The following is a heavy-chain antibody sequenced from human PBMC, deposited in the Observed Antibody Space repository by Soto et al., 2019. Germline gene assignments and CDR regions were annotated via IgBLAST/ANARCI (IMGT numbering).Heavy chain of an antibody. J-gene: IGHJ6*02. D-gene: IGHD5-12*01. CDR3: ARALFPDVDIYAMDV. Sequence: PGGTLRLSCAASRFTFGHRAMPCARQAPGKGREWLAIIWNDGSNKFYAGSVQGRFTISRDNSKNTVYLQMNTLSAEDTAVYYCARALFPDVDIYAMDVWGQGTTVTSP. CDR2: IWNDGSNK. CDR1: RFTFGHRA. V-gene: IGHV3-33*01.